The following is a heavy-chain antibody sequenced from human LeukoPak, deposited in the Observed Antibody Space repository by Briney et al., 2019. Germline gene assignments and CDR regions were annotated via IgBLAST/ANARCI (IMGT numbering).Heavy chain of an antibody. D-gene: IGHD3-22*01. CDR3: AKDQGYYDSSGYYPLDY. CDR1: GFTFSSYG. CDR2: ISYDGSNK. V-gene: IGHV3-30*18. J-gene: IGHJ4*02. Sequence: PGGSLRLSCAASGFTFSSYGMHWVRQAPGKGLEWVAVISYDGSNKYYADSVKGRFTISRDNSKNTLYLQMNSLRAEDTAVYYCAKDQGYYDSSGYYPLDYWGQGTLVTVSS.